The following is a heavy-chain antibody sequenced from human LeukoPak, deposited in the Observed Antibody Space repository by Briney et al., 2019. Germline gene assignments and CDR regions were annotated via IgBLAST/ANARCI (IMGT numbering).Heavy chain of an antibody. CDR3: ARDSIAVAGTVY. Sequence: PGGSLRLSCAASGFTVSSNYMSWVRQAPGKGLEWVSVIYSGGSTYYADSVKGRFTISRDNSKNTLYLQMNSLRAEDTAVYYCARDSIAVAGTVYWGQGTLVTVSS. V-gene: IGHV3-53*01. D-gene: IGHD6-19*01. CDR2: IYSGGST. J-gene: IGHJ4*02. CDR1: GFTVSSNY.